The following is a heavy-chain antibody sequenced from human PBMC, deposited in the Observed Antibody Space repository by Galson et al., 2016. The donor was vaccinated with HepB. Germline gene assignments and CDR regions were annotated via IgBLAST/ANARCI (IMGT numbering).Heavy chain of an antibody. D-gene: IGHD3-10*01. CDR1: GFTFSSYW. CDR3: ARDTTYYGPGTYFDAYDI. V-gene: IGHV3-7*03. J-gene: IGHJ3*02. CDR2: IKRDASEE. Sequence: LRLSCAASGFTFSSYWMTWVRQAPGKGLEWVANIKRDASEENYVDSVKGRFTISRDNARNSLHLQMNSLRAEDTAVYYCARDTTYYGPGTYFDAYDIWGQGAMVTVSS.